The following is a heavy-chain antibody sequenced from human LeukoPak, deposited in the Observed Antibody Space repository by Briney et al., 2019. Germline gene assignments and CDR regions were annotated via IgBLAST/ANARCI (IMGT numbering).Heavy chain of an antibody. J-gene: IGHJ3*02. CDR3: ARVPYASEPAFDI. V-gene: IGHV3-30-3*01. CDR2: ISYDGSNK. Sequence: PGGSLRLSCAASGFTFSSYAMHWVRQAPGKGLEWVAVISYDGSNKYYADSVKGRFTISRDNSKNTLYLQMNSLRAEDTAVYYCARVPYASEPAFDIWGQGTMVTVSS. D-gene: IGHD1-14*01. CDR1: GFTFSSYA.